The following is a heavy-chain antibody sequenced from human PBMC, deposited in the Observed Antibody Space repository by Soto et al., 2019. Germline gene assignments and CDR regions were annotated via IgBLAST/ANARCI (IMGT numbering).Heavy chain of an antibody. J-gene: IGHJ5*02. CDR2: IYYSGST. D-gene: IGHD3-16*01. CDR3: ARLGGRVPMITPGNWFDL. V-gene: IGHV4-59*08. CDR1: GGSISSYY. Sequence: PSETLSLTCTVPGGSISSYYWSWIRQPPGKGLEWIGYIYYSGSTNYNPSLKSRVTISVDTSRNQFSLRLSSVTAADTALYYFARLGGRVPMITPGNWFDLWGQGTLVTVSS.